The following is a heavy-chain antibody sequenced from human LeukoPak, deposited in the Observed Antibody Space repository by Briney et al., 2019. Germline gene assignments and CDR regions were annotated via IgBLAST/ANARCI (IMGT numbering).Heavy chain of an antibody. CDR3: AKDPRRSGYFDY. CDR2: ISGSGGST. J-gene: IGHJ4*02. D-gene: IGHD3-22*01. V-gene: IGHV3-23*01. CDR1: GFTFSSYG. Sequence: GGSLRLSCAASGFTFSSYGMSWVRQAPGKGLEWVSAISGSGGSTYYADSVKGRFTISRDSSKNTLYLQMNSLRAEDTAVYYCAKDPRRSGYFDYWGQGTLVTVSS.